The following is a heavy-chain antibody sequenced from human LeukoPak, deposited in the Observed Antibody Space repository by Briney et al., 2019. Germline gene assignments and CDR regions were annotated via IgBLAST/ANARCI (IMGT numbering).Heavy chain of an antibody. CDR3: ARGAHYHDSSEGYDY. CDR1: GDTFTAYY. J-gene: IGHJ4*02. CDR2: ITPNSGGT. V-gene: IGHV1-2*02. Sequence: GASVNVSCKASGDTFTAYYVHWVRQAPGQGLEWMGWITPNSGGTNYAQKFQGRVTMTRDTSISTAYMELSRLRSHDTAVYYCARGAHYHDSSEGYDYWGQGTLVTVSS. D-gene: IGHD3-22*01.